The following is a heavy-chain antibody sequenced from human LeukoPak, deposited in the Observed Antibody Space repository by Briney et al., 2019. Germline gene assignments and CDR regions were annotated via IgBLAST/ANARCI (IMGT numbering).Heavy chain of an antibody. J-gene: IGHJ4*02. D-gene: IGHD6-13*01. Sequence: GGSLRLSCAASGFTFSSYAMHWVRQAPGKGLEWVAVISYGGSNKYYADSVKGRFTISRDNSKNTLYLQMNSLRAEDTAVYYCARDRAAAGMSVDYWGQGTLVTVSS. CDR1: GFTFSSYA. CDR2: ISYGGSNK. CDR3: ARDRAAAGMSVDY. V-gene: IGHV3-30-3*01.